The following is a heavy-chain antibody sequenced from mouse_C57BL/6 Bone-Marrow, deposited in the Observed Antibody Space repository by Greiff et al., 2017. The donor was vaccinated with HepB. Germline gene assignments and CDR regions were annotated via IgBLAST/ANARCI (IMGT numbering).Heavy chain of an antibody. D-gene: IGHD1-1*01. Sequence: QVQLKESGTELVKPGASVKLSCKASGYTFTSYWMHWVKQRPGQGLEWIGNINPSNGGTNYNEKFKSKATLTVDKSSSTAYMQLSSLTSEDSAVYYCARWGYGSSYDYWGQGTTLTVSS. CDR2: INPSNGGT. CDR1: GYTFTSYW. J-gene: IGHJ2*01. CDR3: ARWGYGSSYDY. V-gene: IGHV1-53*01.